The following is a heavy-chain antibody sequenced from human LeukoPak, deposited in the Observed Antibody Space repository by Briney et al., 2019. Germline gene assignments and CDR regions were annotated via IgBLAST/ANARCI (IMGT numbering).Heavy chain of an antibody. Sequence: GGSLRLSCAASGFTFSSYGTHWVRQAPGKGLEWVAFILYDGSNKYYADSVKGRFTISRDNSKNTLYLQMNSLRAEDTAVYYCAKNDYGVNYFDYWGQGTLVTVSS. CDR2: ILYDGSNK. D-gene: IGHD4-17*01. CDR1: GFTFSSYG. CDR3: AKNDYGVNYFDY. J-gene: IGHJ4*02. V-gene: IGHV3-30*02.